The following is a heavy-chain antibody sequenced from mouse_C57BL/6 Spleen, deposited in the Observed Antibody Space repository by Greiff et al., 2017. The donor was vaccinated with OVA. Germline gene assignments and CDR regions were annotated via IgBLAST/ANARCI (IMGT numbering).Heavy chain of an antibody. CDR1: GYTFTTYP. CDR3: EKRQLRGAMDY. CDR2: FHPYNDDT. J-gene: IGHJ4*01. V-gene: IGHV1-47*01. D-gene: IGHD3-2*02. Sequence: QVQLKQSGAELVKPGASVKMSCKASGYTFTTYPIEWMKQNHGKSLEWIGNFHPYNDDTKYNEKFKGKATLTVEKSSSTVYLELSRLTSDDSAVYYCEKRQLRGAMDYWGQGTSVTVSS.